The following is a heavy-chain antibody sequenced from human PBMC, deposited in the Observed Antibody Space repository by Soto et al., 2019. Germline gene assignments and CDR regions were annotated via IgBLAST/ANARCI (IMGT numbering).Heavy chain of an antibody. D-gene: IGHD1-26*01. V-gene: IGHV1-18*04. CDR3: ARGPPSGSFSLTPRF. Sequence: GPEVRKPGASEKVSCTASGYSFHNYGIIWVRQAPGQGLEWMGWISGQIAKTNFAQKFQGRVSMTTDTSTNTAYMELSSLRSDDTAIYYCARGPPSGSFSLTPRFWGQGSVVTVSS. CDR1: GYSFHNYG. J-gene: IGHJ4*02. CDR2: ISGQIAKT.